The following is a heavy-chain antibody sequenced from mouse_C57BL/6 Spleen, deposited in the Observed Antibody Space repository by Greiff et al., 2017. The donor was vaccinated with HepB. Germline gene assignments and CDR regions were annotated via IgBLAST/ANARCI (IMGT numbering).Heavy chain of an antibody. J-gene: IGHJ2*01. CDR2: INPSSGYT. V-gene: IGHV1-7*01. D-gene: IGHD1-1*01. CDR1: GYTFTSYW. CDR3: ARGRDSYDCDY. Sequence: VQLQQSGAELAKPGASVKLSCKASGYTFTSYWMHWVKQRPGQGLEWIGYINPSSGYTKYNQKFKDKATLTADKSDSTAYMQLCRLTYEDSAVYYWARGRDSYDCDYWGQGTTLTVPS.